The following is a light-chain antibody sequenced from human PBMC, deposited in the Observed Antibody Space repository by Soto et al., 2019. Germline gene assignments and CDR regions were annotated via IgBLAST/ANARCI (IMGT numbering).Light chain of an antibody. V-gene: IGKV3D-15*01. Sequence: EIGVTQSPATPSVAPGEKATLSCRASQSVSSNLAWYQQKPGQAPRLLIYGASTRATGVPARFSGTGSGTEFSLTISSLQSEDFATYYCQQYYSDPLNFGGGTKVDIK. CDR1: QSVSSN. J-gene: IGKJ4*01. CDR2: GAS. CDR3: QQYYSDPLN.